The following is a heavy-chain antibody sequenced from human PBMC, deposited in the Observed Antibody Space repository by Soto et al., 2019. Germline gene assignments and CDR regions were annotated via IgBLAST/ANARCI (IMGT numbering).Heavy chain of an antibody. CDR3: ARAGGGSHYFDY. D-gene: IGHD3-16*01. Sequence: QVQLVESGGGVVQPGRSLRLSCATSGFTFSSYGMHWVRQAPGKGLEWVAIIWYDGSNKDYVDSVKGRFTISRDNSKNTLYLQMNRLRDEATAVYYCARAGGGSHYFDYWGQGTLVTVSS. CDR2: IWYDGSNK. CDR1: GFTFSSYG. J-gene: IGHJ4*02. V-gene: IGHV3-33*01.